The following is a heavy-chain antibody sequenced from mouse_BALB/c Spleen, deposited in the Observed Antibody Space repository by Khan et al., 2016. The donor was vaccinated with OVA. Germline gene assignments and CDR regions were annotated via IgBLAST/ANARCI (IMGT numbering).Heavy chain of an antibody. CDR1: GFTFTDYA. J-gene: IGHJ2*01. CDR3: ARPAYDYYYDY. V-gene: IGHV1S137*01. Sequence: QVQLKQSGPELVRPGVSVKISCKGSGFTFTDYAMHWVKQSRAKSLEWIGLISTYSGNTNYNQTFKGKATMTVDTSSSTAYMELTRVTSAATAIYSSARPAYDYYYDYWGQGTTLTVSS. D-gene: IGHD2-4*01. CDR2: ISTYSGNT.